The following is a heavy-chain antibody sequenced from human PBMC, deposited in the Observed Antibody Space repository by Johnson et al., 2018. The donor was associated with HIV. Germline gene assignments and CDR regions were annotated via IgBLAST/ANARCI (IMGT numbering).Heavy chain of an antibody. J-gene: IGHJ3*02. D-gene: IGHD5-18*01. CDR2: IGASGGRT. V-gene: IGHV3-23*04. CDR3: ARGELWLDDAFDI. CDR1: GLTFSNYA. Sequence: VQLVESGGGLVQPGGSLRLSCAASGLTFSNYAMSWVRQGPGKGLEWVSAIGASGGRTFYADSVKGRFTISRDNSKNTLYLQMNSLRAEDTAVYYCARGELWLDDAFDIWGQGTMVTVSS.